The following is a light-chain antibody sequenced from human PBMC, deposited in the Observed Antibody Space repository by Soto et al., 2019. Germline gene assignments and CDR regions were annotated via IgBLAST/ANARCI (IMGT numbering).Light chain of an antibody. V-gene: IGKV3-20*01. CDR2: GAS. Sequence: EIVLTQSPGTLSLSPGERATLSCGASQSVSSKNLAWYQQKPGQAPRLLIYGASSRATGIPDRFSGSGSGTDFTLTISRLEPEDFAVYYCLQYGSPPTWTFGQGTRVEIK. J-gene: IGKJ1*01. CDR3: LQYGSPPTWT. CDR1: QSVSSKN.